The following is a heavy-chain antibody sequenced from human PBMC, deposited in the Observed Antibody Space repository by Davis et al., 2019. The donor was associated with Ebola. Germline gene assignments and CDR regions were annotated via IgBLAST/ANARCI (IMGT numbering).Heavy chain of an antibody. CDR1: GGSFTDYF. CDR2: TSHHPDYT. D-gene: IGHD1-26*01. Sequence: SETLSLTCAVYGGSFTDYFWSWIRQPPGKGLEWIGETSHHPDYTNYSPSFGGRVTISVDTSKNQFSLKLTSVTATDTAAYYCGRHVGGKRAPWLDPWGQGIRVTVSS. J-gene: IGHJ5*02. CDR3: GRHVGGKRAPWLDP. V-gene: IGHV4-34*01.